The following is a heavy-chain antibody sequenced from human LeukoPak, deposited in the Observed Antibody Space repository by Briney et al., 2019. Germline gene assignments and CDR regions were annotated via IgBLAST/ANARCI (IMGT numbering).Heavy chain of an antibody. CDR3: ARGPPDCSSTSCYAFDAFDI. CDR1: GGSISSSSYY. D-gene: IGHD2-2*01. V-gene: IGHV4-39*07. CDR2: IYYSGST. Sequence: NPSETLSLTCTVSGGSISSSSYYWGWIRQPPGKGLEWIGSIYYSGSTYYNPSLKSRVTISVDTSKNQFSLKLSSVTAADTAVYYCARGPPDCSSTSCYAFDAFDIWGQGTMVTVSS. J-gene: IGHJ3*02.